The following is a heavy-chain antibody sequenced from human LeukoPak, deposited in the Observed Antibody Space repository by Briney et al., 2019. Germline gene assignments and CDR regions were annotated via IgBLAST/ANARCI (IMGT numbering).Heavy chain of an antibody. D-gene: IGHD3-9*01. CDR3: AKGTERYSKNFDY. CDR1: GGTFSNYA. Sequence: SVKVSCKASGGTFSNYAISWVRQAPGQGLEWMGGIIPMFGTTNYAQKLQGRVTITADESTSTAYMELSSLRVEDTAVYYCAKGTERYSKNFDYWGQGILVSVSS. V-gene: IGHV1-69*01. J-gene: IGHJ4*02. CDR2: IIPMFGTT.